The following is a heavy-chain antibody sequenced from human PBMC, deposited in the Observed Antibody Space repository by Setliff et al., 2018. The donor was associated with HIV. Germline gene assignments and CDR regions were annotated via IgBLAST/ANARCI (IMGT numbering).Heavy chain of an antibody. CDR2: IYHSGST. J-gene: IGHJ6*03. V-gene: IGHV4-38-2*01. D-gene: IGHD6-13*01. CDR1: DYSIRSGYY. Sequence: SETLSLTCAVSDYSIRSGYYWGWIRQPPGKGLEWIGSIYHSGSTYYNPSLSSRLTISVDTSKNHVSLRLSSVTAADTGVYYCARHRDPPGTSWIYYYYYMDLWGAGTTVTVSS. CDR3: ARHRDPPGTSWIYYYYYMDL.